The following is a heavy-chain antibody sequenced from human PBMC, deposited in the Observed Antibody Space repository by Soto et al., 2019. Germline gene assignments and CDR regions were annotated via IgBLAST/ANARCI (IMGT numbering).Heavy chain of an antibody. CDR1: GGSVSSGSYY. J-gene: IGHJ5*02. Sequence: SETLSLTCTVSGGSVSSGSYYWSWIRQPPGKGLEWIGYIYYSGSTNCNPSLKSRVTISVDTSKNQFSLKLSSVTAADTAVYYCAREISVRGETTVTTRWFDRWGQGNLVTVS. CDR2: IYYSGST. CDR3: AREISVRGETTVTTRWFDR. V-gene: IGHV4-61*01. D-gene: IGHD4-17*01.